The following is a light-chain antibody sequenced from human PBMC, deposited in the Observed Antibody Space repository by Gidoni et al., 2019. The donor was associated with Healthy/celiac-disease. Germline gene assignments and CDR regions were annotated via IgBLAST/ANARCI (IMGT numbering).Light chain of an antibody. J-gene: IGLJ1*01. CDR2: GNR. V-gene: IGLV1-40*01. CDR3: QSYDSSLSGYV. CDR1: SSNIGAGYD. Sequence: QSVLTQPPSVSGAPGQRVTISCTGSSSNIGAGYDVHWYQQLPGTAPKPLIHGNRNRPSGVPDRFSGSKSGTSASLAITGLQAEDEADYYCQSYDSSLSGYVFGTGTKVTVL.